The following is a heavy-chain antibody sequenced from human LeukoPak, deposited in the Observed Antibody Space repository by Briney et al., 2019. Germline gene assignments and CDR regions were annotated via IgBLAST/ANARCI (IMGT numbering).Heavy chain of an antibody. CDR2: INPNSGGT. D-gene: IGHD1-26*01. V-gene: IGHV1-2*02. Sequence: AAVSVSFTASGYTFTVYYMHWVRQAPGQGGEGVGWINPNSGGTNYSQKVQGRVTMTRDTSISTAYMELSRLRSDDTAVYYCARVIKEGIVGATTLTDYWGQGTLVTVSS. J-gene: IGHJ4*02. CDR3: ARVIKEGIVGATTLTDY. CDR1: GYTFTVYY.